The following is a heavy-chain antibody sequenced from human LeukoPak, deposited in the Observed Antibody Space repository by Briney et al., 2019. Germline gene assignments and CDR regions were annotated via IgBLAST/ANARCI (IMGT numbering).Heavy chain of an antibody. CDR2: IYTSGST. CDR1: GGSISSYY. CDR3: ARDLDYGGNLNWFDP. J-gene: IGHJ5*02. V-gene: IGHV4-4*07. D-gene: IGHD4-23*01. Sequence: SETLSLTCNVSGGSISSYYWSWIRQPAGKGLEWIGRIYTSGSTNYNPSLKSRITMSVDTSKNQFSLKLSSVTAADTAVYYCARDLDYGGNLNWFDPWGQGTLVTVSS.